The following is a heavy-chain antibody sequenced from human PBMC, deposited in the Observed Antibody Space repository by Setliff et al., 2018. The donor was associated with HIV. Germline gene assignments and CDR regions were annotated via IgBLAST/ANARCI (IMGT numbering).Heavy chain of an antibody. Sequence: SETLSLTCTVPGGSINRSNYYWGWIRQPPGKGLEWIGTISYTGSTYYDPSLKSRVTISLDTSKNQFSVRLTSVTDADTAVYYCARIWMWVYDSSGYPRSGMKDYFDYWGQGILVTVSS. J-gene: IGHJ4*02. D-gene: IGHD3-22*01. CDR1: GGSINRSNYY. CDR2: ISYTGST. V-gene: IGHV4-39*07. CDR3: ARIWMWVYDSSGYPRSGMKDYFDY.